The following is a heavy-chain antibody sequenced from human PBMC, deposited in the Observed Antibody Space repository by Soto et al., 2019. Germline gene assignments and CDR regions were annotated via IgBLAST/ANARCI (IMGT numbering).Heavy chain of an antibody. CDR1: GYSFSSYW. D-gene: IGHD2-8*01. Sequence: PGESLKISCKGSGYSFSSYWIGWVRQMPGKGLEWMGIVYPGDSDTRYSPSFRGQVTISADKSVSSAYLQWSSLMASDTAMYYCARHAGFDCPNGVCPKYYYYYMDVWGKGTAVTVSS. J-gene: IGHJ6*03. V-gene: IGHV5-51*01. CDR3: ARHAGFDCPNGVCPKYYYYYMDV. CDR2: VYPGDSDT.